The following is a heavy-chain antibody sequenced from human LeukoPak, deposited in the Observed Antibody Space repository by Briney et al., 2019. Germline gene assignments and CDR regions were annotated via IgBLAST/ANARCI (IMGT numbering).Heavy chain of an antibody. V-gene: IGHV3-9*01. CDR1: GFTFDDYA. Sequence: GGSLRLSYAASGFTFDDYAMHWVRQAPGKGLEWVSGISWNSGSIGYADSVKGRFTISRDNAKNSLYLQMNSLRAEDTALYYCAKATVTTNYFDYWGQGTLVTVSS. J-gene: IGHJ4*02. CDR2: ISWNSGSI. D-gene: IGHD4-17*01. CDR3: AKATVTTNYFDY.